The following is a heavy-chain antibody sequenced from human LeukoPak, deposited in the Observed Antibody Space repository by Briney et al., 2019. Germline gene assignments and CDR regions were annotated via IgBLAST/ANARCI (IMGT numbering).Heavy chain of an antibody. D-gene: IGHD3-10*01. CDR2: ISWDGGST. V-gene: IGHV3-43D*03. Sequence: GGSLRLSCAASGFIFDDYAMHWVRQAPGKGLEWVSLISWDGGSTYYADSVKGRFTISRDNSKNSLYLQMNSLRAEDTALYYCAKSPYYYGSGSYYLDYWGQGTLVTVSS. CDR1: GFIFDDYA. J-gene: IGHJ4*02. CDR3: AKSPYYYGSGSYYLDY.